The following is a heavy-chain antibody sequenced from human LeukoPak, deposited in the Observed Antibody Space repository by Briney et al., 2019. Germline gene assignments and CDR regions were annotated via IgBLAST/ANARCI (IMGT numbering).Heavy chain of an antibody. CDR1: GGSISSSGYY. CDR2: MFYTGST. CDR3: ARRSSAWNAFDI. V-gene: IGHV4-39*02. J-gene: IGHJ3*02. Sequence: PSETLSLTCTVSGGSISSSGYYWGWIRQPPGKGLEWIGSMFYTGSTYYSPSLTSRVTLSADMSQNHFSLKVTSVTAADTAVYYCARRSSAWNAFDIWGRGTMVTVSS. D-gene: IGHD6-19*01.